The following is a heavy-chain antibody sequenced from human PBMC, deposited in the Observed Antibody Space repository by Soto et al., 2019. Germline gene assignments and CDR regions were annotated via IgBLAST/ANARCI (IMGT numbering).Heavy chain of an antibody. CDR2: TSYTGNT. Sequence: LSETLALTCIVSGGPITSYHWSWIRQFPGKGLEWIAYTSYTGNTNYNPSLQRRVTTSIDTSKKQISLTLTSVTDADTAVYYCASVTFGGVVLAHWGQGNLVTVSS. V-gene: IGHV4-59*01. D-gene: IGHD3-16*01. CDR3: ASVTFGGVVLAH. J-gene: IGHJ4*02. CDR1: GGPITSYH.